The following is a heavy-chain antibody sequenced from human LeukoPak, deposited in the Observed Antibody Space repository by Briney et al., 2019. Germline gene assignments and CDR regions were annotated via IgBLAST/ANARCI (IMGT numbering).Heavy chain of an antibody. CDR3: ARGLRYSYGYDY. V-gene: IGHV3-74*01. CDR1: GFTFSSYW. D-gene: IGHD5-18*01. J-gene: IGHJ4*02. Sequence: GGSLRLSCAASGFTFSSYWMHWVRHAPGKGLVWVSRINSDGSSTSYADSVKGRFTISRDNAKNTLYLQMNSLRAEDTAVYYCARGLRYSYGYDYWGQGTLVTVSS. CDR2: INSDGSST.